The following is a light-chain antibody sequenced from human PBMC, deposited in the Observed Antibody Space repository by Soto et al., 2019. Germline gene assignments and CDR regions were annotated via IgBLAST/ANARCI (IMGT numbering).Light chain of an antibody. CDR2: DVS. CDR3: QHYNGYSPGT. Sequence: DIQMTQSPSTLSASVGDRVVITCRASQSISRWLAWYQHKPGKAPKLLIYDVSSLEGGVPSRFSGSGSGTEFTLTIRSLRPDDFASYYCQHYNGYSPGTFGQGTKVDNK. CDR1: QSISRW. V-gene: IGKV1-5*01. J-gene: IGKJ1*01.